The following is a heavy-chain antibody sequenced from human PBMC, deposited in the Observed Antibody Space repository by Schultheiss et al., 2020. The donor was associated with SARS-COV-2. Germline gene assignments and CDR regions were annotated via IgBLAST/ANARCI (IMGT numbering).Heavy chain of an antibody. CDR3: ARDQSIVGAIQLGMDV. D-gene: IGHD1-26*01. J-gene: IGHJ6*02. CDR1: GFTFSSYE. V-gene: IGHV3-30-3*01. CDR2: ISYDGSNK. Sequence: GGSLRLSCAASGFTFSSYEMNWVRQAPGKGLEWVAVISYDGSNKYYADSVKGRFTISRDNSKNTLYLQMNSLRAEDTAVYYCARDQSIVGAIQLGMDVWGLGTTVTVSS.